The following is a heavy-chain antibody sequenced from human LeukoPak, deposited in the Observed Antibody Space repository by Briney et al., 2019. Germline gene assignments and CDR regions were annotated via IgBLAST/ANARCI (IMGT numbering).Heavy chain of an antibody. CDR1: GYTFTGYY. D-gene: IGHD3-22*01. CDR3: ARVYDSSGYYHALRPGAFDI. J-gene: IGHJ3*02. Sequence: ASVKVSCKASGYTFTGYYMHWVRQAPGQGLEWMGWINPNSGGTNYAQKFQGRVTMTRDTSISTAYMELSRLRSDDTAVYYCARVYDSSGYYHALRPGAFDIWGQGTMVTVSS. V-gene: IGHV1-2*02. CDR2: INPNSGGT.